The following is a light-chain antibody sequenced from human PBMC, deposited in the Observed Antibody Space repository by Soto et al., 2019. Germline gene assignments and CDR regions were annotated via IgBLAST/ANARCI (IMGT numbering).Light chain of an antibody. V-gene: IGKV3-20*01. CDR3: HQYRSSPPLT. Sequence: EIVLTQAPGTLSLSPGERATLSCRSSQSVTSYLAWYQQKPGQAPRLLIYGASSRATGIPDRFSGSGSGTDFTLTISRLEPEDFAVYYCHQYRSSPPLTFGGGTKVDIK. J-gene: IGKJ4*01. CDR2: GAS. CDR1: QSVTSY.